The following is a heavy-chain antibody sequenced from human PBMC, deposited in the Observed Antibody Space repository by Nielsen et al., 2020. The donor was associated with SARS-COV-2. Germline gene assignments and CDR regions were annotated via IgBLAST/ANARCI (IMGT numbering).Heavy chain of an antibody. CDR3: ASNGYPVHYYYYGMDV. J-gene: IGHJ6*02. Sequence: GESLKISCAASGFTVSSNYMSWVRQAPGKGLEWVSVIYSGGSTYYADSVKGRFTISRDNSKNTLYPQMNSLRAEDTAVCYCASNGYPVHYYYYGMDVWGQGTTVTVSS. CDR1: GFTVSSNY. D-gene: IGHD1-1*01. CDR2: IYSGGST. V-gene: IGHV3-53*01.